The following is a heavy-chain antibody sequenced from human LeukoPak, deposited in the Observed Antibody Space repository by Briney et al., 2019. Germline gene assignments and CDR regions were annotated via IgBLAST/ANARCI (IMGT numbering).Heavy chain of an antibody. D-gene: IGHD3-22*01. CDR3: ARVDSSGYYIDY. J-gene: IGHJ4*02. V-gene: IGHV4-4*07. Sequence: SETLSLTCTVSGGPINSYYWTWLRQPAGEGLEGIGRIFSSGSTYYNPSLTSRVTMSVDTSKHHFSLKLSSLTAADTAVYYCARVDSSGYYIDYWGQGTLVTVSS. CDR2: IFSSGST. CDR1: GGPINSYY.